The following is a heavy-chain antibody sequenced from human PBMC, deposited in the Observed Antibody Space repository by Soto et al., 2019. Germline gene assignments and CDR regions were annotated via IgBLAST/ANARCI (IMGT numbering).Heavy chain of an antibody. CDR2: IIPIFGTA. Sequence: SVKVSCKASGGTFSSYAISWVRQAPGQGLEWMGGIIPIFGTANYAQKFQGRVTITADKSTSTAYMELSSLRSEDTAVYYCARDCSGGSCYFRANYYYYGMDVWGQGTTVTVS. V-gene: IGHV1-69*06. J-gene: IGHJ6*02. CDR3: ARDCSGGSCYFRANYYYYGMDV. CDR1: GGTFSSYA. D-gene: IGHD2-15*01.